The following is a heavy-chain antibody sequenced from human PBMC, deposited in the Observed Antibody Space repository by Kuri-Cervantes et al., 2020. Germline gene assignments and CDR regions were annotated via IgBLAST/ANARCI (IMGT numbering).Heavy chain of an antibody. CDR1: GYTFTSYG. D-gene: IGHD2-2*01. Sequence: SVKVSCKASGYTFTSYGISWVRQAPGQGLEWMGGIIPIFGTANYAQKFQGRVTITADESTSTAYMELSRLRSEDTAVYYCAREEGGCSSTSCYFSGSEEWGQGTLVTVSS. J-gene: IGHJ4*02. CDR3: AREEGGCSSTSCYFSGSEE. CDR2: IIPIFGTA. V-gene: IGHV1-69*13.